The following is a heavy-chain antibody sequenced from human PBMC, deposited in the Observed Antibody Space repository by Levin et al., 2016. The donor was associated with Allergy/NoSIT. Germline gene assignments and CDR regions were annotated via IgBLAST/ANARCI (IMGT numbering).Heavy chain of an antibody. CDR2: INDNSGKT. CDR1: GYNFISYG. D-gene: IGHD2-21*01. CDR3: ARGPGCDDYSCYSAFDL. V-gene: IGHV1-18*01. Sequence: ASVKVSCKASGYNFISYGIAWVRQAPGQGLEWMAWINDNSGKTNYAEKFQGRVTVTRDTSTAAAYMELRSLQSDDTAMYYCARGPGCDDYSCYSAFDLWGQGTMVSVSS. J-gene: IGHJ3*01.